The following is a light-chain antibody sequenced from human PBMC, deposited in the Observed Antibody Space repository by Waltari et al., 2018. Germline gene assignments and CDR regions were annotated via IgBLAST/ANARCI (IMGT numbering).Light chain of an antibody. Sequence: QSVLTQPPSVSGTPGQRVSISCSGSSSTLGSNSVNWYQQVPGTAPNPLIYSNHQRPSGVPDRFSGFKSGTAASLAISGLQSEDEADYYCATWDDSLNGLFGGGTRLTVL. V-gene: IGLV1-44*01. CDR3: ATWDDSLNGL. J-gene: IGLJ2*01. CDR1: SSTLGSNS. CDR2: SNH.